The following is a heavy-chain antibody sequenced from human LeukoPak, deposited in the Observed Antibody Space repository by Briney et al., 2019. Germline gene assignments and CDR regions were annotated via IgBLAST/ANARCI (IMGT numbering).Heavy chain of an antibody. J-gene: IGHJ4*02. CDR2: ISYDESNK. D-gene: IGHD5-18*01. CDR3: ARGFSYGYGYEDY. Sequence: GALRLSCAASGFIFSRYGMHWVRQAPGKGLEWVALISYDESNKYYGDSVKGRLTISRDNSKNTPYLQMNSLRAEDTAVYYCARGFSYGYGYEDYWGQGTLVTVSS. CDR1: GFIFSRYG. V-gene: IGHV3-30*03.